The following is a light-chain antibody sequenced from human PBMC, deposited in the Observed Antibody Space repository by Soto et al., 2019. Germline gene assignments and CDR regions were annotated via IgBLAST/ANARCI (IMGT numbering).Light chain of an antibody. J-gene: IGLJ3*02. CDR2: DVI. Sequence: QSALTQPRSVSGSPGQSVTISCTGTSSDVGGYNYVSWYQHHPGKAPKLIIYDVIKRPSGVPDRFSDSKSGITASLTISGLQADDEADYYCCSYAATSTLVFGGGTKLTVL. CDR3: CSYAATSTLV. V-gene: IGLV2-11*01. CDR1: SSDVGGYNY.